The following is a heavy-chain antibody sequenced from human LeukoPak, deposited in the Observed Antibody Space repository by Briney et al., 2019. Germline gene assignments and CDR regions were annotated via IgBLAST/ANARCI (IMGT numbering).Heavy chain of an antibody. J-gene: IGHJ4*02. CDR3: ARAYYSGSYSHPPLH. Sequence: PGGSLRLSCAASGFTFDRYWMHWVRQTPGKRLVWVSRINQDGRYITYADSVQGRFTISRDNAKNSLYLQMNSLRAEDTAVYYCARAYYSGSYSHPPLHWGQGTLVTVSS. D-gene: IGHD1-26*01. V-gene: IGHV3-74*01. CDR2: INQDGRYI. CDR1: GFTFDRYW.